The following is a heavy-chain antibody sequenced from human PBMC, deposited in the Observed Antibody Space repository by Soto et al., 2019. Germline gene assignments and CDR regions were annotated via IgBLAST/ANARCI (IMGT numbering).Heavy chain of an antibody. CDR2: ISWNSGSI. V-gene: IGHV3-9*01. J-gene: IGHJ3*02. CDR3: AKDFFVGGQHDDAFDI. D-gene: IGHD3-3*01. Sequence: PGGSLRLSCAASGFTFYDYAMHWFRQAPGKGLEWVSGISWNSGSIGYADSVKGRFTISRDNAKNSLYLQMNSLRAEDTALYYCAKDFFVGGQHDDAFDIWGQGTMVTVSS. CDR1: GFTFYDYA.